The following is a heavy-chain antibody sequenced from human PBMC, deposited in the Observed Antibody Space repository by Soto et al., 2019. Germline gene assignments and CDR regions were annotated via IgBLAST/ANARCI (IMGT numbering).Heavy chain of an antibody. V-gene: IGHV4-61*01. Sequence: QVQLQESGPGLVKPSETLSLTCTVSGGYVSSGSYYWSWIRQPPGKGLEWIGYIYYSGSTNYNPSLTSRVTISVDTSKNQFPLKLSSVTAADTAVYYCARGIGYSSGWYYYGMDVWGHGTTVTVSS. CDR1: GGYVSSGSYY. J-gene: IGHJ6*02. CDR2: IYYSGST. D-gene: IGHD6-19*01. CDR3: ARGIGYSSGWYYYGMDV.